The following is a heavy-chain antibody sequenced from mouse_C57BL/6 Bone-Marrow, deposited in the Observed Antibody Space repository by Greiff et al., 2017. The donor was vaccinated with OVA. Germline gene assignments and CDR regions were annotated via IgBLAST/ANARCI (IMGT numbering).Heavy chain of an antibody. CDR1: GYTFTSYW. CDR2: IHPSDSDT. J-gene: IGHJ4*01. CDR3: AMSGLWYEWGAYAMDY. D-gene: IGHD2-1*01. V-gene: IGHV1-74*01. Sequence: QVQLQQPGAELVKPGASVKVSCKASGYTFTSYWMHWVKQRPGQGLEWIGRIHPSDSDTTYNQTFKGKATLTVDKSSSTAYMQLSSLTSEDSAVYYCAMSGLWYEWGAYAMDYWGQGTSVTVSS.